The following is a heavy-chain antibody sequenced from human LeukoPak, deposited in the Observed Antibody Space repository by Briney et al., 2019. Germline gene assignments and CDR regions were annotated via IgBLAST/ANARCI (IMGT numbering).Heavy chain of an antibody. J-gene: IGHJ4*02. CDR2: IYYSGST. V-gene: IGHV4-59*01. CDR1: GGSLSSYY. Sequence: SETLSLTCTVSGGSLSSYYWSWVRQPPGKGLEWIGYIYYSGSTNYNPSLKSRVTISVDTSKNQFSLKLSSVTAADTAVYYCARGLGYFDYWGQGTLVTVS. D-gene: IGHD3-22*01. CDR3: ARGLGYFDY.